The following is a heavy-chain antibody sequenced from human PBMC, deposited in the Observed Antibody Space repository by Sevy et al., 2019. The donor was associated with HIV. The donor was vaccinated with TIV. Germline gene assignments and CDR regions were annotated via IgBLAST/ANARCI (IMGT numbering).Heavy chain of an antibody. D-gene: IGHD4-17*01. CDR3: ARDGTTVTTDGVFYYYYGMDV. V-gene: IGHV1-18*04. Sequence: GASVKVSCKASGYTFTSYGISWVRQAPGQGLEWMGWISAYNGNTNYAQKLQGRVTMTTDTSTSTAYMELRSLRSDDTAVYYCARDGTTVTTDGVFYYYYGMDVWGQGTTVTVSS. CDR1: GYTFTSYG. CDR2: ISAYNGNT. J-gene: IGHJ6*02.